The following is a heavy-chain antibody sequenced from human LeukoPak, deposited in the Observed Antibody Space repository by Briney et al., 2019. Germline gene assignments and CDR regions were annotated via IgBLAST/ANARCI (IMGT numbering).Heavy chain of an antibody. J-gene: IGHJ6*02. CDR2: INHSGSA. CDR1: GGSFSGYY. V-gene: IGHV4-34*01. CDR3: ARGHGYYDFWSGRPYGMDV. Sequence: SETLSLTCAVYGGSFSGYYWSWIRQPPGKGLEWIGEINHSGSANYNPSLKSRVTISVDTSKNQFSLKLSSVTAADTAVYYCARGHGYYDFWSGRPYGMDVWGQGTTVTVSS. D-gene: IGHD3-3*01.